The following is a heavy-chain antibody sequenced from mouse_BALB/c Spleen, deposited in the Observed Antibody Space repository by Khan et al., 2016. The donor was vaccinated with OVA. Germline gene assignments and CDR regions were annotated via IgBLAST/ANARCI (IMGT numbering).Heavy chain of an antibody. CDR3: ARVYGGAFDY. D-gene: IGHD1-1*01. J-gene: IGHJ2*01. CDR2: ISYSGNT. Sequence: EVQLQESGPGLVKPSQSLSLTCTVTGYSITTDYAWNWLRQFPGNKLEWMGFISYSGNTKYNPSLKSRISITRDTSKNQFFLQLKSVTTEDTARYYCARVYGGAFDYWGQGTTLTVSS. V-gene: IGHV3-2*02. CDR1: GYSITTDYA.